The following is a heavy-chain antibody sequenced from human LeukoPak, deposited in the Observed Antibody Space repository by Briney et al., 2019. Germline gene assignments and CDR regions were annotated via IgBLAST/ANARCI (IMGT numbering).Heavy chain of an antibody. CDR1: GYTFTGYY. V-gene: IGHV1-2*06. CDR3: ARGDCSSISCYNIDY. Sequence: ASVKVSCKASGYTFTGYYMHWVRQAPGQGLEWMGRINPNSGGTNYAQKFQGRVTMTRDTSISTAYMELSRLRSDDTAVYYCARGDCSSISCYNIDYWGQGTLVTVSS. D-gene: IGHD2-2*02. J-gene: IGHJ4*02. CDR2: INPNSGGT.